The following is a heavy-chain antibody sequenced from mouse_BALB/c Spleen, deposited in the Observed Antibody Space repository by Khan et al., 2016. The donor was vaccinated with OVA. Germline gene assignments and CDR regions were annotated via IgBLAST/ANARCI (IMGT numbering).Heavy chain of an antibody. J-gene: IGHJ1*01. CDR1: GYTFTNYG. CDR3: ARGLWYFDG. Sequence: QIQLVQSGPELKKPGETVKISCKASGYTFTNYGMNWMKQAPGKGLKWMGWINTYTGEPTYADDFKGRFAFSLETSASTAYLQINNLKNEDTATYFCARGLWYFDGWGAGTTVTVSS. V-gene: IGHV9-3-1*01. CDR2: INTYTGEP.